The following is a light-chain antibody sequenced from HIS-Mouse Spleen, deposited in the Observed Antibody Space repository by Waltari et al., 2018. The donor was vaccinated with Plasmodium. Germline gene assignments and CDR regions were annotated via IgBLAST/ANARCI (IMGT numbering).Light chain of an antibody. V-gene: IGKV1-5*03. CDR3: QQYNSYWT. Sequence: DIQMTQSPSTLSASVGDRVTITCRASQSSSSWLAWYQQKPGKAPKLLTYKASSLESGVPSRFSGSGSGTEFTLTISSLQPDDFATYYCQQYNSYWTFGQGTKVEIK. J-gene: IGKJ1*01. CDR1: QSSSSW. CDR2: KAS.